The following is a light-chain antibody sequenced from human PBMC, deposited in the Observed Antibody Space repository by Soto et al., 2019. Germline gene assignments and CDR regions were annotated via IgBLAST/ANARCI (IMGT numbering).Light chain of an antibody. CDR3: QQSYSTPPIP. Sequence: DIQMTQSPASLSASVGDRGTITCRTSQSISSFLNWYQHKPGNAPKLLIYTTSTLRSGVPSRFRGSGTGTHFTLTITNVKPEDFETYYCQQSYSTPPIPFGQGTRLDIK. CDR1: QSISSF. CDR2: TTS. J-gene: IGKJ5*01. V-gene: IGKV1-39*01.